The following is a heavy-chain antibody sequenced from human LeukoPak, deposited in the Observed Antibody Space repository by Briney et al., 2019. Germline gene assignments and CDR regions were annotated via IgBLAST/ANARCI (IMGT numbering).Heavy chain of an antibody. V-gene: IGHV5-51*01. D-gene: IGHD4-17*01. Sequence: GESLKISCKSSGFSFTFTKNWIGWVRRVPGKGLEWMGIIYPVDSDIRYNPSFQGQVTISVDKSISTTYLQWSSLEASDTAIYYCARHLATVTASRQYYYYGMDVWGQGTTVTVSS. CDR3: ARHLATVTASRQYYYYGMDV. J-gene: IGHJ6*02. CDR2: IYPVDSDI. CDR1: GFSFTFTKNW.